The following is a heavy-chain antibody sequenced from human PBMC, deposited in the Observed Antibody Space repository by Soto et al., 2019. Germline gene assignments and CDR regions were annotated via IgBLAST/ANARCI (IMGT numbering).Heavy chain of an antibody. D-gene: IGHD3-10*01. CDR2: VNPSDGRA. CDR3: TSAELIGAGHAFDS. J-gene: IGHJ4*02. CDR1: GYRLSNYY. V-gene: IGHV1-46*01. Sequence: QVDLVQSGAEGKKPGASVKMSCKSSGYRLSNYYMHWVRQAPGQGLEWMGMVNPSDGRANYARKFQGRVTMTWDTSTTTLYMERKSWRSDETAIYYCTSAELIGAGHAFDSWRQGTLVPVSS.